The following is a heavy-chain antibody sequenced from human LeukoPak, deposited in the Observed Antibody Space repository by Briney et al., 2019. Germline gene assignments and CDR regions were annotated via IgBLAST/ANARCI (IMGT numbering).Heavy chain of an antibody. V-gene: IGHV1-69*13. CDR1: GGTFSSYA. CDR2: IIPIFGTA. D-gene: IGHD3-22*01. Sequence: SVKVSCKASGGTFSSYAISWVRQAPGQGLEWMGGIIPIFGTANYAQKFQGRVTITADESTSTAYMELSSLRSDDTAVYYCARETFYYDSSGYHWWFDPWGQGTLVTVSS. J-gene: IGHJ5*02. CDR3: ARETFYYDSSGYHWWFDP.